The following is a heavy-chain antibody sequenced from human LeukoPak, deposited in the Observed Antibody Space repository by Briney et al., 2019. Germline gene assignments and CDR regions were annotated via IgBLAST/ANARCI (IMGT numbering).Heavy chain of an antibody. V-gene: IGHV1-8*01. Sequence: GASVTVSCKASGYTFTSYDFNWLRQAPGQGPEWMGWMNPNSGATGYAQKFQGRVTMTRSASINTAYMELSNLISEDTAVYYCARAPRSCGFGYWGQGPLVTVSS. CDR2: MNPNSGAT. D-gene: IGHD3-16*02. CDR3: ARAPRSCGFGY. CDR1: GYTFTSYD. J-gene: IGHJ4*02.